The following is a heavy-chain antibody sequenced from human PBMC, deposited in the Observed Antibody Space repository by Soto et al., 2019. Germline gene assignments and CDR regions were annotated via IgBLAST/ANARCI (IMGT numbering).Heavy chain of an antibody. V-gene: IGHV3-15*07. CDR3: PAEHSIPQLVYGLAV. J-gene: IGHJ6*04. D-gene: IGHD6-6*01. CDR2: IKSKTEGGTT. Sequence: GKGLEWVGRIKSKTEGGTTDYAAPVKGRFTISRDDSKNTLYLQMNSLKTEDTAVYFFPAEHSIPQLVYGLAVRGKGTSVPVSP.